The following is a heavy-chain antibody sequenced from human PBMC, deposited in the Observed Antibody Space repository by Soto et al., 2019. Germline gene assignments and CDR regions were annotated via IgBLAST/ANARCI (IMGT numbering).Heavy chain of an antibody. CDR3: ARQIKTGGGWFDP. CDR1: GYSFDKFW. CDR2: IQPGDSET. V-gene: IGHV5-51*01. D-gene: IGHD2-15*01. J-gene: IGHJ5*02. Sequence: RGESLKISCKGSGYSFDKFWIGWVRQMPGKGLEWMGIIQPGDSETRYSPSFRGQVTISVDKSTNTAYLQWSSLEAADTAIYYCARQIKTGGGWFDPWGQGTLVTVSS.